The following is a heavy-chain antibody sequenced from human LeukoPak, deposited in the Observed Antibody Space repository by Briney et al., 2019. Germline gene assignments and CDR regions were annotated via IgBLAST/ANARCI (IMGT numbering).Heavy chain of an antibody. V-gene: IGHV1-18*01. Sequence: ASVKVSCKASGYTFTSYGITWVRQAPGQGLEWMGWISAYNGNTNYAQKLQGRVTMTTDTSTSTAYMELRRLRFDDTAVYYCARREQWLVGEDYWGQGTLVTVSS. J-gene: IGHJ4*02. D-gene: IGHD6-19*01. CDR3: ARREQWLVGEDY. CDR1: GYTFTSYG. CDR2: ISAYNGNT.